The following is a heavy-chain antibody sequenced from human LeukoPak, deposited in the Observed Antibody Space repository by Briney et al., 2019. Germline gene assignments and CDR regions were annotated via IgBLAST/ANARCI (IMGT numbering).Heavy chain of an antibody. J-gene: IGHJ5*02. CDR3: AKDGVYYGDYGWFDP. D-gene: IGHD4-17*01. CDR2: ISYDGSNK. CDR1: GFTFSSYG. Sequence: PGGSLRLSCAASGFTFSSYGMHWVRQAPGKGLEWVAVISYDGSNKYYADSVKGRFTISRDNSKNTLYLQMNSLRAEDTAVYYCAKDGVYYGDYGWFDPWGQGTLVTVSS. V-gene: IGHV3-30*18.